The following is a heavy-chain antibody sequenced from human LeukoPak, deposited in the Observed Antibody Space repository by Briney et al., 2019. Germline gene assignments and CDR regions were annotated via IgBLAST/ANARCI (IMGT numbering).Heavy chain of an antibody. Sequence: GGSLRLSCAASGFNFRIHDMSWVRQAPGKGLEWVSTISGRNTGTYYADSVKGRFTISRDNSKNTLYLQMNSLSAEDTAVYYCANPYGSGSYYMSALDIWGLGTMVTVSS. CDR1: GFNFRIHD. CDR2: ISGRNTGT. V-gene: IGHV3-23*01. J-gene: IGHJ3*02. D-gene: IGHD3-10*01. CDR3: ANPYGSGSYYMSALDI.